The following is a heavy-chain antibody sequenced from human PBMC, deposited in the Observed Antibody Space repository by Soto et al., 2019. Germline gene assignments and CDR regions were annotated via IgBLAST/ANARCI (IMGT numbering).Heavy chain of an antibody. CDR3: ARLGGYCSGGSCHYGMDV. J-gene: IGHJ6*02. V-gene: IGHV3-21*01. Sequence: PGGSLRLSCAASGFTFSSYSMNWVRQAPGKGLEWVSSISSSSSYIYYADSVKGRFTISRDNAKNSLYLQMNSLRAEDTAVYYCARLGGYCSGGSCHYGMDVWGQGTTVTVSS. CDR1: GFTFSSYS. D-gene: IGHD2-15*01. CDR2: ISSSSSYI.